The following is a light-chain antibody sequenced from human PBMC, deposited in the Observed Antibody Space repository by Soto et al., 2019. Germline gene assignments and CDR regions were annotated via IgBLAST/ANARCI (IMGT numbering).Light chain of an antibody. J-gene: IGKJ1*01. Sequence: EIVLTQSPGTLSLSPGERATLSCRASESVSSTDLAGYQQKPGQAPRLLIYGASSRATGVPDRFSGSGSGTDFTLTISRLEPEDFALYYCQQYGSSRTFGQGTKVEVK. CDR3: QQYGSSRT. CDR1: ESVSSTD. CDR2: GAS. V-gene: IGKV3-20*01.